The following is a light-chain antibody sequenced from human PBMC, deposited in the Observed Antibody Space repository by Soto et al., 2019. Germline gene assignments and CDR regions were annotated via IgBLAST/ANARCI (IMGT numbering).Light chain of an antibody. CDR3: QQYNNWPRT. CDR2: GAS. Sequence: EIVMTQSPATLSVSPGERATLSCRASQSLNSNLAWYQQKPGHAPRLLIYGASIRATGIPARFSDSGSGAEFTLTISSLQSEDVALYYCQQYNNWPRTFGGGTKVEIK. J-gene: IGKJ4*01. V-gene: IGKV3-15*01. CDR1: QSLNSN.